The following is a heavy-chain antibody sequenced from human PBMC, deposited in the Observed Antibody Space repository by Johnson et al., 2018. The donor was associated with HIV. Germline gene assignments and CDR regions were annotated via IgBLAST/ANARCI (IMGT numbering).Heavy chain of an antibody. Sequence: VQLVESGGGVVRPGGSLRLSCAASGFTFDDYVVSWVRHAPGKGLEWVSSINWNGGNKSYADSVKGRFTISRDNAKNTLYLQMNSLRAEDTAVYYCARAGDAFDIWGQGTMVTVSS. CDR1: GFTFDDYV. V-gene: IGHV3-20*04. J-gene: IGHJ3*02. CDR2: INWNGGNK. CDR3: ARAGDAFDI.